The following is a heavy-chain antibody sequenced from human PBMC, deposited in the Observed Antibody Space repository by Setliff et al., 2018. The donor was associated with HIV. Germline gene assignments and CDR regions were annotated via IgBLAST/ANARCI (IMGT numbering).Heavy chain of an antibody. CDR2: IIPIFDAA. CDR1: GGSFTNNA. D-gene: IGHD1-1*01. J-gene: IGHJ4*02. V-gene: IGHV1-69*13. CDR3: ASSAINAAGMPNFFDC. Sequence: ASVKVSCKASGGSFTNNAIIWVRQAPGQGLEWMGGIIPIFDAANYAHRFQGRVTINADDSTSTAYMELSSLRYEDTAVYYCASSAINAAGMPNFFDCWGQGTLVTVSS.